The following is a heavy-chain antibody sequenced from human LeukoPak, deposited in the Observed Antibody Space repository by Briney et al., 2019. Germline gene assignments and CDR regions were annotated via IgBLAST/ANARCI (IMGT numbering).Heavy chain of an antibody. Sequence: GGSLRLXCAASGFTFSSYAMHWDRQAPGKGLEYVSAISSNGGSTYYANSVKGRFTISRDNPKNTLYLQMGSLRAEDMAVYYCAREGGTVVVPAATNVYFDYWGQGTLVTVSS. CDR2: ISSNGGST. CDR1: GFTFSSYA. V-gene: IGHV3-64*01. J-gene: IGHJ4*02. CDR3: AREGGTVVVPAATNVYFDY. D-gene: IGHD2-2*01.